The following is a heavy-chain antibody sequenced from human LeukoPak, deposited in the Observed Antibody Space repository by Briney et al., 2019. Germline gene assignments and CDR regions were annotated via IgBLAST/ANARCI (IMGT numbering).Heavy chain of an antibody. V-gene: IGHV4-59*08. Sequence: SETLSLTCTVSGGSISSYYWSWIRQPPGKGREWIGYIYYSGSTNYNPSLKSRVTISVDTSKNQFSLKLSSVTAADTAVYYCARTPTDSSGYYGWTYYGMDVWGQGTTVTVSS. D-gene: IGHD3-22*01. CDR1: GGSISSYY. CDR2: IYYSGST. CDR3: ARTPTDSSGYYGWTYYGMDV. J-gene: IGHJ6*02.